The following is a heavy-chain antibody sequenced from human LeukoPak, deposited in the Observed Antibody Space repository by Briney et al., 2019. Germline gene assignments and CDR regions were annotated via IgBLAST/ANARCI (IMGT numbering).Heavy chain of an antibody. Sequence: SETLSLTCAVYGGSFGYYWSWIRQPPGKGLEWIGEINHSGSTNYNPSLKSRVTILVDTSKNQFSLKLSSMTAADTAVYYCARAPRTLYYYYGMDVWGQGTTVTVSS. V-gene: IGHV4-34*01. D-gene: IGHD2-2*01. CDR1: GGSFGYY. J-gene: IGHJ6*02. CDR2: INHSGST. CDR3: ARAPRTLYYYYGMDV.